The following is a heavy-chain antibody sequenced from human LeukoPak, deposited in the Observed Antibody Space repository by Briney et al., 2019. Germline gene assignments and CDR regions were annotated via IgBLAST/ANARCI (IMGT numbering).Heavy chain of an antibody. CDR2: ISSSSSYI. D-gene: IGHD3-10*01. V-gene: IGHV3-21*01. CDR1: GFTFGSYS. Sequence: GGSLRLSCAASGFTFGSYSMNWVRQAPGKGLEWVSSISSSSSYIYYADSVKGRFTISRDNAKNSLYLQMNSLRAEDTAVYYCARATLVRGVIIPLYYFDYWGQGTLVTVSS. J-gene: IGHJ4*02. CDR3: ARATLVRGVIIPLYYFDY.